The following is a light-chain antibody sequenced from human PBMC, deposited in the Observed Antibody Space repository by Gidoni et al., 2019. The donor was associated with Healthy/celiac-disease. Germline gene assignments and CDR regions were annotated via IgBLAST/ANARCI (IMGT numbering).Light chain of an antibody. CDR1: QSVSSSF. J-gene: IGKJ4*01. CDR3: QQYGSSSLT. V-gene: IGKV3-20*01. Sequence: EIVLTQSPGTLSLSPGEGATLSCRASQSVSSSFLGWYQQKPGQAPRLLIYGASSRATGIPDRFSGSGSGTDFTLTISRLEPEDFAVYYCQQYGSSSLTFGGGTKVEIK. CDR2: GAS.